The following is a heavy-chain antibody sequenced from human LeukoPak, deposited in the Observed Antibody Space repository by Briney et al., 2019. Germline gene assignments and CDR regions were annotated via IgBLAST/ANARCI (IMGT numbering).Heavy chain of an antibody. Sequence: GGSLRLSCAASGFTFGSYAMSWVRQAPGKGLEWVSAISGSGGSTYYADSVKGRFTISRDNSKNTLYLQMNNLRAEDTAVYYCATHRSSSWYRGYFDYWGQGTLVTVSS. CDR1: GFTFGSYA. V-gene: IGHV3-23*01. D-gene: IGHD6-13*01. J-gene: IGHJ4*02. CDR2: ISGSGGST. CDR3: ATHRSSSWYRGYFDY.